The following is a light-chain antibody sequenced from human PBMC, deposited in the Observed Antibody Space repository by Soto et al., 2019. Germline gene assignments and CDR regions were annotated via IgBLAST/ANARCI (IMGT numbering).Light chain of an antibody. CDR1: QSVSSSY. CDR3: QQYHNTPLT. CDR2: GVS. Sequence: EIVLTQSPGTLSLSPGERATLSCRASQSVSSSYLAWYQQIPGQAPRLLIYGVSSRAAGIPDRFSGSGSGTDFTLTINRLEPEDFAVYYCQQYHNTPLTFGQGTRLEIK. V-gene: IGKV3-20*01. J-gene: IGKJ5*01.